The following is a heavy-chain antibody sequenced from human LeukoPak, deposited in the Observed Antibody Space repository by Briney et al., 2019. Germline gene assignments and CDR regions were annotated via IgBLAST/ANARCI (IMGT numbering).Heavy chain of an antibody. V-gene: IGHV3-23*01. D-gene: IGHD7-27*01. CDR2: ISGSGGST. Sequence: GGSLRLSCAASGFTFSSYATSWVRQAPGKGLEWVSAISGSGGSTYYADSVKGRFTISRDNSKNTLYLQMNSLRAEDTAVYYCARDPTNWGYFDYWGQGTLVTVSS. CDR3: ARDPTNWGYFDY. CDR1: GFTFSSYA. J-gene: IGHJ4*02.